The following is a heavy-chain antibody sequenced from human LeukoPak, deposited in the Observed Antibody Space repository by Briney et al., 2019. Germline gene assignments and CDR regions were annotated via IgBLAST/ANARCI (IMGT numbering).Heavy chain of an antibody. D-gene: IGHD3-10*01. CDR1: LDSVSSNSAA. J-gene: IGHJ6*03. CDR3: ARVRYYRSGHYYYYMDV. Sequence: QTLSLTCVISLDSVSSNSAAWNWIRHSPSRGLQWLGWTYYRSKWYNDYAVSVRSRTTIKPHTTNNQFSLQLNYVTTQDTDIYYCARVRYYRSGHYYYYMDVWGKGTTVTVSS. V-gene: IGHV6-1*01. CDR2: TYYRSKWYN.